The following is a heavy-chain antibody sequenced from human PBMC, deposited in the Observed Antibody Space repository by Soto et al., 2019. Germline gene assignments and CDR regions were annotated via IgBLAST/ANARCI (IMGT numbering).Heavy chain of an antibody. D-gene: IGHD4-17*01. V-gene: IGHV3-7*01. CDR2: RKEDVRDK. Sequence: EVYLVESGGGLVQPGGSLRLSCEAAGFMFSNYWMNWVRQAPGNGIQWVANRKEDVRDKSYVDSVKGRFTNSRANAKKTLYLQMNTLRVEDTAVYYCGRVWGYADVVETCGQGTLVIVSS. CDR1: GFMFSNYW. J-gene: IGHJ5*02. CDR3: GRVWGYADVVET.